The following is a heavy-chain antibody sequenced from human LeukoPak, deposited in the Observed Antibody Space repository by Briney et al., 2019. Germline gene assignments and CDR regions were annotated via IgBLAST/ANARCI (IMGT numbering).Heavy chain of an antibody. J-gene: IGHJ3*02. D-gene: IGHD2-21*01. V-gene: IGHV1-69*06. CDR3: ARDLGAHIVVPIGRGAFDI. CDR2: IIPIFGTA. CDR1: GYTFTSYD. Sequence: EASVKVSCKASGYTFTSYDINWVRQAPGQGLEWMGGIIPIFGTANYAQKFQGRVTITADKSTSTAYMELSSLRSEDTAVYYCARDLGAHIVVPIGRGAFDIWGQGTMVTVSS.